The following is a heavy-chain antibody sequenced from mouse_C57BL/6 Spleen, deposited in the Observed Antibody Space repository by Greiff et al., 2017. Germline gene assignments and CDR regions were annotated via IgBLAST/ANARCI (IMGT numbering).Heavy chain of an antibody. Sequence: VQLQQSGAELVRPGASVKLSCTASGFNIKDYYMPWVQQRPEKGLEWLGRIDPEDGDTEYAPKFQGKATMTANTTSNTAYLQLSSLTSEDTAVYYCTYDCTGHGYYGVWGTGTTVTV. D-gene: IGHD2-4*01. CDR1: GFNIKDYY. V-gene: IGHV14-1*01. CDR3: TYDCTGHGYYGV. J-gene: IGHJ1*03. CDR2: IDPEDGDT.